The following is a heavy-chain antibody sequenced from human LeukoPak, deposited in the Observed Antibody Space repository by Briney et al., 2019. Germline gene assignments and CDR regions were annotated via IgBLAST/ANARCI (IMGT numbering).Heavy chain of an antibody. Sequence: GGSLRLSCAASGFTFSSYSMNWVRQAPGKGLEWVSSISSSSSYIYYADSVKGRFTISRDIAKNSLYLQMNSLRAEDTAVYYCARESYSSSWYQFWGQGTLVTVSS. V-gene: IGHV3-21*01. CDR2: ISSSSSYI. J-gene: IGHJ4*02. CDR3: ARESYSSSWYQF. CDR1: GFTFSSYS. D-gene: IGHD6-13*01.